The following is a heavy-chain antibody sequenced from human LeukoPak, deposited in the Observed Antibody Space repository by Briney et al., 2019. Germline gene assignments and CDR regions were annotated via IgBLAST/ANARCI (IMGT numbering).Heavy chain of an antibody. V-gene: IGHV3-11*04. J-gene: IGHJ4*02. CDR1: GFTFSDYY. CDR3: AREEGDYMVNFDY. Sequence: GGSLRLSCAASGFTFSDYYMSWIRQAPGKGLEWVSYISSSGGTMYYADSVKGRFTISRDNAKNSLYLQMNSLRAEDTAVYYCAREEGDYMVNFDYWGQGTLVTVSS. CDR2: ISSSGGTM. D-gene: IGHD4-17*01.